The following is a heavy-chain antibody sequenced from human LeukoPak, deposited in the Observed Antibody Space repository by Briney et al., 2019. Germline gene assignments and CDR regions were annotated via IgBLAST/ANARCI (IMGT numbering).Heavy chain of an antibody. Sequence: PSETLSLTCAVHGVSVSGYYWSWIRQSPGKGLEWTGEIYHSGYTNYNPSLKRRVTISAATSENQLSLRLTSVTAADTAVYYCARMRCGHTDNICYNYWGQGTLVTVSS. CDR3: ARMRCGHTDNICYNY. CDR2: IYHSGYT. V-gene: IGHV4-34*01. D-gene: IGHD2-8*01. CDR1: GVSVSGYY. J-gene: IGHJ4*02.